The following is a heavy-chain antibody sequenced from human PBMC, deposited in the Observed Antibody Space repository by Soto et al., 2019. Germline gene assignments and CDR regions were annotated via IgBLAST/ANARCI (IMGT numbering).Heavy chain of an antibody. V-gene: IGHV3-33*01. J-gene: IGHJ6*02. D-gene: IGHD2-8*01. CDR1: GFTFSSYG. CDR2: IWYDGSNK. CDR3: ARDFVGYCTNGVCYFTYYYYYGMDV. Sequence: GGSLRLSCAASGFTFSSYGMHWVRQAPGKGLEWVAVIWYDGSNKYYADSVKGRFTISRDNSKNMLYLQMNSLRAEDTAVYYCARDFVGYCTNGVCYFTYYYYYGMDVWGQGTTVTVSS.